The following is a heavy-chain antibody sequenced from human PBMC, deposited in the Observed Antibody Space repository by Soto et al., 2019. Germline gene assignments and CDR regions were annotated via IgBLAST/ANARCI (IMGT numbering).Heavy chain of an antibody. D-gene: IGHD6-6*01. J-gene: IGHJ4*02. Sequence: GGSLRLSCEASGFTFSSYAMSWVRQAPGKGLEWVSSISSSSSYIYYADSVKGRFTISRDNAKNTLYLQMNSLRAEDTAVYYCESSPAFGVAARTFDYWGQETLVTVSS. CDR1: GFTFSSYA. CDR3: ESSPAFGVAARTFDY. CDR2: ISSSSSYI. V-gene: IGHV3-21*01.